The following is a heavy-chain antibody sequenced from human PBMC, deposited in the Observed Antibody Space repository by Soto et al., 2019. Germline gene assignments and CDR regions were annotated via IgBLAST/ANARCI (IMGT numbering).Heavy chain of an antibody. CDR1: GGSISSGNYY. J-gene: IGHJ6*02. D-gene: IGHD3-10*01. CDR3: ARVFVSGSGSYYDYYYYGMDV. V-gene: IGHV4-30-4*01. Sequence: SETLSLTCTVSGGSISSGNYYWSWIRKPPGRGLEWIGYIYYSGSTYYNPSLKSRVTISVDTSKNQFSLKLSSVTAADTAVYYCARVFVSGSGSYYDYYYYGMDVWGQGTTVTAP. CDR2: IYYSGST.